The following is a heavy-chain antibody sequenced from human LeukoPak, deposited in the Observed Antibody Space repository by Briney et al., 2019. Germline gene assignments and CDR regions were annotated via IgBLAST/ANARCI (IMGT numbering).Heavy chain of an antibody. D-gene: IGHD1-7*01. CDR3: AKDREGTIADYFDY. J-gene: IGHJ4*02. CDR1: GFTFSSYA. CDR2: ISGSGGST. V-gene: IGHV3-23*01. Sequence: SGGSLRLSCAASGFTFSSYAMSWVRQAPGKGLEWVSSISGSGGSTYYADSVKGRFTISRDNSKNTLYLQMNSLRGEDTAVYYCAKDREGTIADYFDYWGREPWSPSPQ.